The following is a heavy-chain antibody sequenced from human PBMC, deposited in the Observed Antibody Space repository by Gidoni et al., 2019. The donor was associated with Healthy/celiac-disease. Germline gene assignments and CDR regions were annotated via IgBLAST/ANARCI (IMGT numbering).Heavy chain of an antibody. Sequence: QVQLVQSGAEVKKPGASVTVSCKVSGYTLTELSMHWVRQAPGKGLDWMGGFDPEDGETIYAQKFQGRVTMTEDTSTDTAYMELSSLRSEDTAVYYCATTAKKYLAPMSPPDYWGQGTLVTVSS. D-gene: IGHD3-9*01. CDR3: ATTAKKYLAPMSPPDY. CDR2: FDPEDGET. CDR1: GYTLTELS. J-gene: IGHJ4*02. V-gene: IGHV1-24*01.